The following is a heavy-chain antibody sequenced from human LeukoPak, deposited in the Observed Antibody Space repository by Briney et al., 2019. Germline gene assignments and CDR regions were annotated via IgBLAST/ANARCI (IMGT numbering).Heavy chain of an antibody. CDR3: AAQWDGGTGAFDI. CDR1: GGSFSGYY. J-gene: IGHJ3*02. Sequence: SETLSLTCAVYGGSFSGYYWGWIRQSPGKGLEWIGEINHTGTTNYNPSLKSRVTLSVDTSKNQFSLKLSSVTAADTAVYYCAAQWDGGTGAFDIWGQGTMVTVSS. CDR2: INHTGTT. D-gene: IGHD1-26*01. V-gene: IGHV4-34*01.